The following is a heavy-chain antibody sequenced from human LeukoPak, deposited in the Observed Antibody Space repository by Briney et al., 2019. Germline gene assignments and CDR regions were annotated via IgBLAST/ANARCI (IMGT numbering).Heavy chain of an antibody. CDR1: GFTFSSYA. J-gene: IGHJ4*02. CDR3: AKGLKYGSGSYLYIIAEY. Sequence: GGSLRLSCAASGFTFSSYAMSWVRQAPGKGLEWVSTICGSGGSTYYADSVKGRFTISRDNSKSTLYLQMNSLRAEDTAVYYCAKGLKYGSGSYLYIIAEYWGQGTLVTVSS. V-gene: IGHV3-23*01. D-gene: IGHD3-10*01. CDR2: ICGSGGST.